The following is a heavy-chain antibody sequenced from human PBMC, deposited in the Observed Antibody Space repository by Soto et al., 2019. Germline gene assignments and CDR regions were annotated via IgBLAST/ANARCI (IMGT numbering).Heavy chain of an antibody. V-gene: IGHV3-33*01. CDR3: EIWLGEFNLFEP. CDR1: GFTFSSYG. CDR2: IWYDGSNK. J-gene: IGHJ5*02. D-gene: IGHD3-10*01. Sequence: QVQLVESGGGVVQPGRSLRLSCAASGFTFSSYGMHWVRQAPGKGLEWVAVIWYDGSNKYYADSVKGRFTISRGNSKKARYLQRNRRRAEDTAVYCCEIWLGEFNLFEPRGKGTLVTVSS.